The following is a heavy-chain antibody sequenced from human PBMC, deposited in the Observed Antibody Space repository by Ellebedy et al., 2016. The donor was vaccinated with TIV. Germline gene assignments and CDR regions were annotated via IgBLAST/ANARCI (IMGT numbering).Heavy chain of an antibody. D-gene: IGHD3-22*01. CDR2: ISSSGVST. Sequence: GGSLRLSCAASGFTFRNFAMTWVRQAPGKGLEWVSSISSSGVSTDYAASVRGRVTISRDNSKNTLYLQMNSLSADDSAVYYCAKLDSSGYYYGRFDYWGQGTLVTVSS. CDR1: GFTFRNFA. CDR3: AKLDSSGYYYGRFDY. V-gene: IGHV3-23*01. J-gene: IGHJ4*02.